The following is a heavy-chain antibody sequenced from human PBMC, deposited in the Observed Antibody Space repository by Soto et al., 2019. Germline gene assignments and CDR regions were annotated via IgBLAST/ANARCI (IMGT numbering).Heavy chain of an antibody. V-gene: IGHV4-30-4*01. Sequence: TLSLTCTVSGGSISSGDYYWSWIRQPPGKDLEWIGYIYYSGSTYYNPSLKSRVTISVDTSKNQFFLKLSSVTAADTAVYYCARVVYSSSKRFLARWFDPWGQGTLVTVSS. CDR1: GGSISSGDYY. CDR3: ARVVYSSSKRFLARWFDP. D-gene: IGHD6-6*01. CDR2: IYYSGST. J-gene: IGHJ5*02.